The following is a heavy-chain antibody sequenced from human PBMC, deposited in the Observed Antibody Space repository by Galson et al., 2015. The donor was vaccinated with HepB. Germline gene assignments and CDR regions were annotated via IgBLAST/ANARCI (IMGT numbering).Heavy chain of an antibody. Sequence: PALVTPTQTLTLTCTFSGFSLSTSGVGVGWIRQPPGKALEWLALIYWDDDKRYSPSLKSRLTITKDTSKNQVVLTMTNMDPVDTATYFCAHSISNDYTLYSGVSFDPWGQGTLVTVSS. CDR1: GFSLSTSGVG. J-gene: IGHJ5*02. CDR2: IYWDDDK. D-gene: IGHD4-11*01. V-gene: IGHV2-5*02. CDR3: AHSISNDYTLYSGVSFDP.